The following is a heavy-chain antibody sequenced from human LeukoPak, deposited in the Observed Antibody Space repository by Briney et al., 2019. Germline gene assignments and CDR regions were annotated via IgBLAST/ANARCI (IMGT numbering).Heavy chain of an antibody. CDR2: ISYDGCSK. V-gene: IGHV3-30*18. D-gene: IGHD1-26*01. CDR1: GFNLSRYG. CDR3: AKDRDGLGVAGVGY. Sequence: GDPLTHSCGACGFNLSRYGMLWLRPAPAKGLEGVAVISYDGCSKYYADSVKGRFTISRDNSKNTLYLQMSSLRAEDTAVYYCAKDRDGLGVAGVGYWGQGTLVTVSS. J-gene: IGHJ4*02.